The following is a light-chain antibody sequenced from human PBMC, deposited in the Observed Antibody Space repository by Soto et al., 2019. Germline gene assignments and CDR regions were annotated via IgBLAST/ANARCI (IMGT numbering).Light chain of an antibody. J-gene: IGLJ2*01. CDR1: SSDVGSYNY. CDR2: EVS. Sequence: QSALTQPASVSGSPGQSITISCTGTSSDVGSYNYVSWYQQHPGKAPKLMIYEVSNRPSGVSSSFSGSKSGNTASLTISGLQAEDEADYYCSSYTTSSTLVVFGGGTKLTVL. V-gene: IGLV2-14*01. CDR3: SSYTTSSTLVV.